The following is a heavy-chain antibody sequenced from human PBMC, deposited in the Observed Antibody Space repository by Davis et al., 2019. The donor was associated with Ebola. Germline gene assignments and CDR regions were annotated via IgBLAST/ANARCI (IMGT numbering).Heavy chain of an antibody. CDR2: ISYDGSNK. J-gene: IGHJ4*02. CDR3: ARVDIVLMVYAIGGLDY. CDR1: GFTFSSYG. Sequence: GESLKISCAASGFTFSSYGMHWVRQAPGKGLEWVAVISYDGSNKYYADSVKGRFTISRDNSKNTLYLQMNSLRAEDTAVYYCARVDIVLMVYAIGGLDYWGQGTLVTVSS. V-gene: IGHV3-30*03. D-gene: IGHD2-8*01.